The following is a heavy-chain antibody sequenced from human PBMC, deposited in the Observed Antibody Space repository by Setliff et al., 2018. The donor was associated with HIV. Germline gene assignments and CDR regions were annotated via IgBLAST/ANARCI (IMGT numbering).Heavy chain of an antibody. J-gene: IGHJ6*02. Sequence: TLSLTCTVSGGSISSYYWSWIRQPPGKGLEWIGYIYTSGSTNYNPSLKSRVTISVDTSKNQFSLKLSSVTAADTAVYYCARLGYYYYGMDVWGQGTTVNVSS. V-gene: IGHV4-4*09. CDR3: ARLGYYYYGMDV. CDR2: IYTSGST. CDR1: GGSISSYY.